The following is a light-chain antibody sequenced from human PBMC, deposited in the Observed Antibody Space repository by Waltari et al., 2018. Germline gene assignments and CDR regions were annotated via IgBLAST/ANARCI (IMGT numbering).Light chain of an antibody. Sequence: QLVLSQSPSAHASLGASVKLTCTLTSGHSSTVIAWHQQRPEKGPRYLMKVNSDGSHNKGDEIPDRFSGSSSGAERYLTISSLQSDDEADYYCQTGGHGTWVFGGGTKLTVL. V-gene: IGLV4-69*01. J-gene: IGLJ3*02. CDR2: VNSDGSH. CDR3: QTGGHGTWV. CDR1: SGHSSTV.